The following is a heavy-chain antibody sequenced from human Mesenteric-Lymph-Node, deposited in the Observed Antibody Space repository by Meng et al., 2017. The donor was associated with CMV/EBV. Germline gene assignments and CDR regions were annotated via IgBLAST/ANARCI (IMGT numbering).Heavy chain of an antibody. Sequence: QVQRQQSGPGLVQASETLSLTWIFSGVSVTSGAYHWSWIRQSPGKGLEWIGYIYGTGITIYNPSLKSRVTILLETSKNQFSLKLNSVTTADTAVYYCAKSRSSTPGIVDDWGQGTLVTVSS. CDR1: GVSVTSGAYH. J-gene: IGHJ4*02. V-gene: IGHV4-61*08. CDR3: AKSRSSTPGIVDD. CDR2: IYGTGIT. D-gene: IGHD2/OR15-2a*01.